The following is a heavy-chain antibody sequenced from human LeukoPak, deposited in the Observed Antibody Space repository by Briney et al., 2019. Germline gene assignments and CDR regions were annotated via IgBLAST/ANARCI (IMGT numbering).Heavy chain of an antibody. J-gene: IGHJ4*02. CDR1: GFTFSSYA. Sequence: PGGSLRLSCAGSGFTFSSYAMSWVRQAPGKGLEWVSTISTGGGSTYYADSVKDRFTISRDNSKNTVYLQMNSLRAEDAAVYYCAKEIRDYGVFDSWGQGTLVTISS. CDR2: ISTGGGST. CDR3: AKEIRDYGVFDS. D-gene: IGHD2-8*01. V-gene: IGHV3-23*01.